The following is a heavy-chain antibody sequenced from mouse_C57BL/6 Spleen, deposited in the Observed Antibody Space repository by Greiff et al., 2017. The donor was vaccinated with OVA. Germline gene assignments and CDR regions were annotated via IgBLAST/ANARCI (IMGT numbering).Heavy chain of an antibody. Sequence: EVHLVESGGGLVKPGGSLKLSCAASGFTFSSYTMSWVRQTPEKRLEWVATISGGGGNTYYPDSVKGRFTISRDNAKNTLYLQMSSLRSEDTALYYCASQSPHYYGSSYFDYWGQGTTLTVSS. CDR3: ASQSPHYYGSSYFDY. D-gene: IGHD1-1*01. CDR2: ISGGGGNT. V-gene: IGHV5-9*01. J-gene: IGHJ2*01. CDR1: GFTFSSYT.